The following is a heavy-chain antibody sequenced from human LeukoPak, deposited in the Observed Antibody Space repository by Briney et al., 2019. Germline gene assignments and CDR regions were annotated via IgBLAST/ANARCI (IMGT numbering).Heavy chain of an antibody. Sequence: TGGSLRLSCAASGFTFSSYSMNWVRQPPGKGLEWVSSISSSSSYIYYADSVKGRFTISRDNAKNSLYLQMNSLRAEDTAVYYCARFGIAAYWPYYFDYWGQGTLVTVSS. V-gene: IGHV3-21*01. CDR3: ARFGIAAYWPYYFDY. CDR1: GFTFSSYS. CDR2: ISSSSSYI. D-gene: IGHD6-6*01. J-gene: IGHJ4*02.